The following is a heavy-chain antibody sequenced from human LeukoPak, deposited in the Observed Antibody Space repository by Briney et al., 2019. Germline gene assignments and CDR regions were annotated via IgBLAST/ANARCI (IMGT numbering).Heavy chain of an antibody. V-gene: IGHV3-53*01. CDR2: IYSGGST. CDR1: GFTVSSNY. CDR3: ARGLAGTDYYYYMDV. D-gene: IGHD6-13*01. J-gene: IGHJ6*03. Sequence: PGGPLRLSCAASGFTVSSNYMSWVRQAPGKGLEWVSVIYSGGSTYYADSVKGRFTISRDNSKNTLYLQMNSLRAEDTAVYYCARGLAGTDYYYYMDVWGKGTTVTVSS.